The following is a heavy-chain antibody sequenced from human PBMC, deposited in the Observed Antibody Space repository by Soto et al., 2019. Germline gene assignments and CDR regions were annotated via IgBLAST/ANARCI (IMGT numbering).Heavy chain of an antibody. Sequence: EVQLVESGGGLVKPGGSLRLSCAASGFTFSSYSMNWVRQAPGKGLEWVSSISSSSTYIYYADSVKGRFTISRDNAKNSLYLQMNSLRAEDTAVYYCVRDLYDYERWLDPWGQGTLVTVSS. CDR1: GFTFSSYS. CDR3: VRDLYDYERWLDP. CDR2: ISSSSTYI. V-gene: IGHV3-21*01. D-gene: IGHD3-22*01. J-gene: IGHJ5*02.